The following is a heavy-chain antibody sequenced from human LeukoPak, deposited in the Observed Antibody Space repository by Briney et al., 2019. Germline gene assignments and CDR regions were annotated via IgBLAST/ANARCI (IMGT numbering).Heavy chain of an antibody. Sequence: ASVKVSCKASGGTFSSYAISWVRPAPGQGLEWMGGIIPIFGTANYAQKFQGRVTITADESTSTAYMELSSLRSEDTAVYYCARSRSGITIFGVATIDGHAFDIWGQGTMVTVSS. CDR3: ARSRSGITIFGVATIDGHAFDI. D-gene: IGHD3-3*01. CDR2: IIPIFGTA. J-gene: IGHJ3*02. CDR1: GGTFSSYA. V-gene: IGHV1-69*13.